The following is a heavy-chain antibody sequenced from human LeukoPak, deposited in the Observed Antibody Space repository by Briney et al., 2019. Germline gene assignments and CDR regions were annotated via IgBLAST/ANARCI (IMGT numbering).Heavy chain of an antibody. CDR2: IYYSGSA. V-gene: IGHV4-59*01. J-gene: IGHJ4*02. Sequence: RSETLSLTCTVSGGSISSYYWSWIRQPPGKGLEWIGYIYYSGSANYNPSLKGRVTISVDTSKNQFSLKLSSVTAADTAVYYCARGYSGYDSQFHFDYWGQGTLVTVSS. CDR3: ARGYSGYDSQFHFDY. D-gene: IGHD5-12*01. CDR1: GGSISSYY.